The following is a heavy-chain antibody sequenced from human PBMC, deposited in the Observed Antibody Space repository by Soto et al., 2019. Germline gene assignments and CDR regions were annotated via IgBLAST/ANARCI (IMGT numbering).Heavy chain of an antibody. CDR3: AIWLVTPPGGY. Sequence: QVQLVQSGAEVKKPGASVKVSCKASGYTFTSYAMHWVRQAPGQRLEWMGWINAGNGNTKYSQKCQGRVTITRDTSASTAYMELSSLRSEDTAVYYCAIWLVTPPGGYWGQGTLVTVSS. V-gene: IGHV1-3*01. D-gene: IGHD6-19*01. CDR2: INAGNGNT. J-gene: IGHJ4*02. CDR1: GYTFTSYA.